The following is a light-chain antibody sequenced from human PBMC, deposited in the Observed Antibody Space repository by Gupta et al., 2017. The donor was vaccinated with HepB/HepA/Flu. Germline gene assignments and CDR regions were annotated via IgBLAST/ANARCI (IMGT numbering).Light chain of an antibody. CDR3: ATWDDTLNGVV. CDR1: SSNIGNNA. J-gene: IGLJ2*01. Sequence: QSVLTQPPSVAEASRQRVTISCSGSSSNIGNNAVNWYQQFPGKAPKLLMYDNGQRPSGVSDRFSGSKSGTSASLAISWLQSGDEADYFCATWDDTLNGVVVGGGTKLTVL. V-gene: IGLV1-36*01. CDR2: DNG.